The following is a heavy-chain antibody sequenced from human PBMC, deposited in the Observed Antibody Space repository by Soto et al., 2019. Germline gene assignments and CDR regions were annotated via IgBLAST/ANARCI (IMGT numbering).Heavy chain of an antibody. J-gene: IGHJ4*02. CDR3: AKDGGYSYGTDH. CDR2: LSGSGRST. Sequence: GGSLRLSCAASGFTFSNSAMTWVRQAPGKGLEWVSALSGSGRSTYYADSVKGRFTISRDNSKNILYLQMNSLRAEDTAVYYCAKDGGYSYGTDHWGQGTQVTVSS. CDR1: GFTFSNSA. V-gene: IGHV3-23*01. D-gene: IGHD5-18*01.